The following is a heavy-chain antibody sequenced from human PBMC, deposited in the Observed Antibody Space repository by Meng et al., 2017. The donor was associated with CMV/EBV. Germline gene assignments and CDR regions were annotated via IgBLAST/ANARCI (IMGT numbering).Heavy chain of an antibody. CDR3: AKDSGGEGDMDV. V-gene: IGHV3-30*02. CDR1: GFTFTNYG. Sequence: GESLKISCAASGFTFTNYGMHWVRQAPDKGLEWVAFIRYDGSEKYYGDSVEGRLTISRDNSKNTVYLQMNRLRVDDTALYYFAKDSGGEGDMDVWGQGTTVTVSS. J-gene: IGHJ6*02. CDR2: IRYDGSEK. D-gene: IGHD3-10*01.